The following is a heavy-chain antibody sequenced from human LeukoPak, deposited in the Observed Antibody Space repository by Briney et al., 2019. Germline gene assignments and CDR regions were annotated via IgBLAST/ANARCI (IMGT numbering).Heavy chain of an antibody. V-gene: IGHV3-7*01. CDR3: ARGGGNSAFDY. Sequence: TGGSLRLSCAASGFTFSIYWMSWVRQAPGKGLEWVANVKHDGSEKYCVDSVKGRFTISRDNVKNSLYLQMNSLRAEDTAVYYCARGGGNSAFDYWGQGTLVTVSS. CDR2: VKHDGSEK. D-gene: IGHD4-23*01. CDR1: GFTFSIYW. J-gene: IGHJ4*02.